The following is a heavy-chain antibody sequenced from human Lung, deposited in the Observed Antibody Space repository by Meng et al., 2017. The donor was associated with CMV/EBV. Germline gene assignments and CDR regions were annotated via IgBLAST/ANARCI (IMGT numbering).Heavy chain of an antibody. J-gene: IGHJ6*02. V-gene: IGHV1-69*10. CDR1: GGTFSSYA. D-gene: IGHD3-3*01. Sequence: SXXVSCKASGGTFSSYAISWVRQAPGQGLEWMGGIIPILGIANYAQKFQGRVTITADKSTSTAYMELSSLRSEDTAVYYCARDSITIFGVVTKNDYYYYGMDVWGQGTTVTVSS. CDR2: IIPILGIA. CDR3: ARDSITIFGVVTKNDYYYYGMDV.